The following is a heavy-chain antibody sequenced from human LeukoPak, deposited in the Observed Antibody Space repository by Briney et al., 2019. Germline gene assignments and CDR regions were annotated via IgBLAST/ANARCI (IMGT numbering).Heavy chain of an antibody. D-gene: IGHD6-6*01. V-gene: IGHV1-18*01. Sequence: GASVKVSCQASGYTLTRYGISWLRQAPGQGLEWMGWISAYNGNTNYAQKLQGRVTMTTDTSTSTGYMGLGSLRSDDTAVYYCAVSSSSHPNDYWGQGTLVTVSS. CDR3: AVSSSSHPNDY. J-gene: IGHJ4*02. CDR1: GYTLTRYG. CDR2: ISAYNGNT.